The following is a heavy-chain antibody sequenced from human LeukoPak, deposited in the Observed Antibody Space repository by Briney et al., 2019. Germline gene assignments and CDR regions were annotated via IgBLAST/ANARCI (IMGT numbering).Heavy chain of an antibody. CDR3: AKKAKGIAVAGPDAFDI. V-gene: IGHV3-23*01. D-gene: IGHD6-19*01. Sequence: GGSLRLSCAASGFAFSTYEMNWVRQAPGKGLEWVSAISGSGASTYYADSVKGRFTISRDNSKNTLYLQMNSLRAEDTAVYYCAKKAKGIAVAGPDAFDIWGQGTMVTVSS. CDR2: ISGSGAST. CDR1: GFAFSTYE. J-gene: IGHJ3*02.